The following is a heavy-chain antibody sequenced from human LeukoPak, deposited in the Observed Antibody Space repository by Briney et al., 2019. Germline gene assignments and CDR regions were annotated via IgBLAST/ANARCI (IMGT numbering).Heavy chain of an antibody. CDR1: GYTVSSNY. D-gene: IGHD3-10*01. Sequence: GGSLRLSCAPSGYTVSSNYMSWVREAPGEALEWLSVIYSGGSTYYADSVKGRFTISRDNSKNTLYLQMNSLRAEDTAVYYCARAPRVRFGEPFTYYFDYWGQGTLVTVSS. CDR2: IYSGGST. J-gene: IGHJ4*02. CDR3: ARAPRVRFGEPFTYYFDY. V-gene: IGHV3-53*01.